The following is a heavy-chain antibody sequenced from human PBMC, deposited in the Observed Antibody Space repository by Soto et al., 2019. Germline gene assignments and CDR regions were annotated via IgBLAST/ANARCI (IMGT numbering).Heavy chain of an antibody. CDR3: ARYRREAVAGYTLDN. CDR1: GGSISSNY. J-gene: IGHJ4*02. Sequence: ETLSLTCTVSGGSISSNYWTWIRQPPGRGLEWIGYVYNSGSTNYNPSLKSRVTISEDTSKSQFSLKVNSMTAADTAVYYCARYRREAVAGYTLDNWGQGILVTVSS. V-gene: IGHV4-59*01. D-gene: IGHD6-13*01. CDR2: VYNSGST.